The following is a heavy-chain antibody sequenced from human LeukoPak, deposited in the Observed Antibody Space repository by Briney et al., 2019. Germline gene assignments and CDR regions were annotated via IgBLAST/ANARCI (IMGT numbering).Heavy chain of an antibody. Sequence: GASVKVSCKASGYTFTSYAIHWVRQAPGQGLEWMGWITPSGGTDYPQKFQGRVAITWDTSITTAYMDLSRLTSDDTAVYYCARDRYGDGFAHLDYWGQGAWSPSPQ. CDR1: GYTFTSYA. V-gene: IGHV1-2*02. CDR3: ARDRYGDGFAHLDY. J-gene: IGHJ4*02. CDR2: ITPSGGT. D-gene: IGHD5-24*01.